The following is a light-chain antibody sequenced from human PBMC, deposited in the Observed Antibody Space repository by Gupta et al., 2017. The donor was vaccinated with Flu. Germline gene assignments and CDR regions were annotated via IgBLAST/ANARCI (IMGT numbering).Light chain of an antibody. V-gene: IGKV1-39*01. CDR3: QQSNDLPYT. Sequence: PSSLSASVGDRVTIACRASQSISSYLNWYQQKPGKAPKLLIYSASNLQSGVPSRFSGSGSGTDFTLTINSLQPEDFATYYCQQSNDLPYTFGQGTKLEIK. CDR2: SAS. CDR1: QSISSY. J-gene: IGKJ2*01.